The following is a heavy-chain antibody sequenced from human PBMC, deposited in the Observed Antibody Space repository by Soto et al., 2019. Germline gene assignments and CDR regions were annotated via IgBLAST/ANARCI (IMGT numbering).Heavy chain of an antibody. J-gene: IGHJ6*02. D-gene: IGHD6-19*01. V-gene: IGHV3-30*18. CDR2: ISYDGSNK. CDR3: AKDRGWLAERYYYGMDV. CDR1: GFTFSSYG. Sequence: QVQLVESGGGVVQPGRSLRLSCAASGFTFSSYGMHWVRQAPGKGLERVAVISYDGSNKYYADSVKGRFTISRDNSKNTLYLQMNSLRAEATAVYYCAKDRGWLAERYYYGMDVGGQGTTVTVSS.